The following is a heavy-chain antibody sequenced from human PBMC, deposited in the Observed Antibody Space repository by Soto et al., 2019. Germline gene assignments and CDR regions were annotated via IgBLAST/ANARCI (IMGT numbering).Heavy chain of an antibody. V-gene: IGHV6-1*01. CDR2: TYYRSRFFS. J-gene: IGHJ5*02. D-gene: IGHD3-10*01. Sequence: SKPLSLTCAISGDSVSSYSAAWNWIRQSPSGGLEWLGRTYYRSRFFSDYAESVKSRIIINPDTSKNQFSLQLKSVTPEDTAVYYCVRDRYSSSGWFDPWGQGTPVT. CDR3: VRDRYSSSGWFDP. CDR1: GDSVSSYSAA.